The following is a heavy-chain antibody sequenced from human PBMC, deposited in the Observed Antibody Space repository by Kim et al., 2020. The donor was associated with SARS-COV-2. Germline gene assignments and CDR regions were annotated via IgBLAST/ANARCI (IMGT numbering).Heavy chain of an antibody. CDR2: IIPIFGTA. D-gene: IGHD3-22*01. CDR3: GAYYYDSSGYHASYYYYGMDV. Sequence: SVKVSCKASGGTFSSYAISWVRQAPGQGLEWMGGIIPIFGTANYAQKFQGRVTITADESTSTAYMELSSLRSEDTAVYYCGAYYYDSSGYHASYYYYGMDVWGQGTTVTVSS. J-gene: IGHJ6*02. V-gene: IGHV1-69*13. CDR1: GGTFSSYA.